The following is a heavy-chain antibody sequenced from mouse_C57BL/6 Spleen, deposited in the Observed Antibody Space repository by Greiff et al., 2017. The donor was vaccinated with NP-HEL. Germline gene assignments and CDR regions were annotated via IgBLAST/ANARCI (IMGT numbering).Heavy chain of an antibody. Sequence: VQLKQSGPELVKPGASVKMSCKASGYTFTDYNMHWVKQSHGKSLEWIGYINPNNGGTSYNQKFKGKATLTVNKSSSTAYMELRSLTSEDSAVYYCASKGYAMDYWGQGTSVTVSS. J-gene: IGHJ4*01. V-gene: IGHV1-22*01. CDR2: INPNNGGT. CDR1: GYTFTDYN. CDR3: ASKGYAMDY.